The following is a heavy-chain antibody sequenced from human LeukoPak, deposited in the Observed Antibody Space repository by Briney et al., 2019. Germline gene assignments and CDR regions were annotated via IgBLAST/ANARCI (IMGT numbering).Heavy chain of an antibody. V-gene: IGHV3-23*01. CDR3: TKRIFRGVITHFDH. CDR1: GFTFSFYA. D-gene: IGHD3-10*01. Sequence: GGSLRLSCAASGFTFSFYAMSWVRQAPGKGLEWVSAISGSGGSTYHADPVKGRFTISRDNSKNTLYLQMNSLRAEDTAVYYCTKRIFRGVITHFDHWGQGTLVTVSS. CDR2: ISGSGGST. J-gene: IGHJ4*02.